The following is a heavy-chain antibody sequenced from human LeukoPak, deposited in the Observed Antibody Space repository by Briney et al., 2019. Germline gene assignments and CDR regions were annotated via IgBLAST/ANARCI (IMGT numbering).Heavy chain of an antibody. Sequence: PSETLSLTCAVYGGSFSGYYWSWIRQPPGKGLEWIGEINHSGSTNYNPSLKSRVTISVDTSKNQFSLKLSSVTAEDTAVYYCARAWYSSGWYYYWGQGTLVTVSS. CDR2: INHSGST. V-gene: IGHV4-34*01. D-gene: IGHD6-19*01. J-gene: IGHJ4*02. CDR3: ARAWYSSGWYYY. CDR1: GGSFSGYY.